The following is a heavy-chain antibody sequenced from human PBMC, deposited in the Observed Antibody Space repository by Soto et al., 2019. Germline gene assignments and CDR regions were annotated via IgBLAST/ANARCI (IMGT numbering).Heavy chain of an antibody. CDR1: GGSISSSNW. Sequence: ASETLSLTCAVYGGSISSSNWWSWVRQPPGKGLEWIGEIYHSGSTNYNPSLKSRVTISVDKSKNQFSLKLSSVTAADTAVYYCARVKTGTKNYYYYGMDVWGQGTTVTVSS. J-gene: IGHJ6*02. CDR2: IYHSGST. V-gene: IGHV4-4*02. D-gene: IGHD1-1*01. CDR3: ARVKTGTKNYYYYGMDV.